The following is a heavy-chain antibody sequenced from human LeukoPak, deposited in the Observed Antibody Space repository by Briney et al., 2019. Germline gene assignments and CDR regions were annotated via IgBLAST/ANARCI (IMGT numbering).Heavy chain of an antibody. Sequence: GRSLRLSCVASGFSFRNYWISWARQAPGKGLEWVANIKDDGRDKYYVDSAKGRFTISRDNAKNSLSLQMNSRRAEDTAVYYCARDTGGGFDRWGQGTLVTVSS. CDR3: ARDTGGGFDR. V-gene: IGHV3-7*01. D-gene: IGHD1-1*01. CDR1: GFSFRNYW. CDR2: IKDDGRDK. J-gene: IGHJ5*02.